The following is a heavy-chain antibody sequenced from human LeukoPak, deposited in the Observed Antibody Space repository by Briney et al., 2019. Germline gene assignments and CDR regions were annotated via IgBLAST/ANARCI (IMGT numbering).Heavy chain of an antibody. J-gene: IGHJ4*02. CDR3: ARHRRLRSSSQRGIDY. Sequence: SETLSLTCTVSGGSISSYYWSWIRQPPGKGLEWIGYIFYSGSTNYNPSLKSRVTISVDTSKNQFSLKLSSVTAADTAVYYCARHRRLRSSSQRGIDYWGQGTLVTVSS. CDR2: IFYSGST. V-gene: IGHV4-59*08. CDR1: GGSISSYY. D-gene: IGHD6-13*01.